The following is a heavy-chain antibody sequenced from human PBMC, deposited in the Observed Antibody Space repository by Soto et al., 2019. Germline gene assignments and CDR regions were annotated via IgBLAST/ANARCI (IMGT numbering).Heavy chain of an antibody. Sequence: GGSLRLSCAASGFTFSSYWMHWVRQAPGKGLVWVSRINSDGSSTSYADSVKGRFTISRDNAKNTLYLQMNSLRAEDTAVYYCASFGGHYYYYYMDVWGKGTTVTVSS. CDR1: GFTFSSYW. D-gene: IGHD2-15*01. V-gene: IGHV3-74*01. J-gene: IGHJ6*03. CDR2: INSDGSST. CDR3: ASFGGHYYYYYMDV.